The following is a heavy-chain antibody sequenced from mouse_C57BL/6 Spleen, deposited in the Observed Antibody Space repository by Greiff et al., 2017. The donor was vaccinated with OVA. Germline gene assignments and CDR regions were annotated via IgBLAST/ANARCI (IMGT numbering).Heavy chain of an antibody. V-gene: IGHV1-18*01. J-gene: IGHJ1*03. Sequence: VQLQQSGPELVKPGASVKIPCKASGYTFTDYNMDWVKQSHGKSLEWIGDINPNNGGTNYNQKFKGKATLTVDKSSSTAYMELRSLTSEDTAVYYCARSDGYYVFGADWYFDVWGTGTTVTVSS. CDR1: GYTFTDYN. CDR2: INPNNGGT. D-gene: IGHD2-3*01. CDR3: ARSDGYYVFGADWYFDV.